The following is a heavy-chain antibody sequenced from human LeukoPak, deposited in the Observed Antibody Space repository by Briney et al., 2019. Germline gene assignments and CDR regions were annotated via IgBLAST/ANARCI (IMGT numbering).Heavy chain of an antibody. CDR3: LGYCSGGNCYSGGY. D-gene: IGHD2-15*01. CDR1: GFSFSNYG. J-gene: IGHJ4*02. CDR2: ISHDGSNK. Sequence: GGSLRLSCAASGFSFSNYGMHWVRQAPGKGLEWVAVISHDGSNKYYADSVKGRFTISRDNSKNTQSLQMNSLRAEDTAVYYCLGYCSGGNCYSGGYWGQGTLVTVSS. V-gene: IGHV3-30*03.